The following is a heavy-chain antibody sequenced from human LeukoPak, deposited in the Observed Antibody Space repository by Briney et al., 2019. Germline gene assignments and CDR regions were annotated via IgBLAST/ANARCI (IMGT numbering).Heavy chain of an antibody. CDR2: IIPILGIA. CDR1: GGTFSSYA. CDR3: ARGRNGDILTGYFDY. D-gene: IGHD3-9*01. J-gene: IGHJ4*02. V-gene: IGHV1-69*04. Sequence: SVKVSCKASGGTFSSYAISWVRQAPGQGLEWMGRIIPILGIANYAQKFQGRATITADKSTSTAYMELSSLRSEDTAVYYCARGRNGDILTGYFDYWGQGTLVTVSS.